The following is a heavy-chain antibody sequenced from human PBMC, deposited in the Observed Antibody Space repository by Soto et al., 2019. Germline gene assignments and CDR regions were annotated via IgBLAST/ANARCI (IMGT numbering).Heavy chain of an antibody. CDR2: IKQDGGEK. CDR3: ARAIKLVRVYYYGMDV. CDR1: GFTFSSYC. D-gene: IGHD6-6*01. Sequence: PXGSLTLSCAASGFTFSSYCMSWVRQAPGKGLEWVANIKQDGGEKYYVDSVKGRFTISRDNAKNSLYLQMNSLRAEDTAVYYCARAIKLVRVYYYGMDVWGQGTTVTVSS. V-gene: IGHV3-7*01. J-gene: IGHJ6*02.